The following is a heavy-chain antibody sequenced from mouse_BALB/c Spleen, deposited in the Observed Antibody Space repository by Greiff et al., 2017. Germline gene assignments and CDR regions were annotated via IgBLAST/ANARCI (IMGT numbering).Heavy chain of an antibody. CDR1: GFTFSDYY. CDR3: AREGTTASYAMDY. Sequence: EVKLVESGGGLVKPGGSLKLSCAASGFTFSDYYMYWVRQTPEKRLEWVATISDGGSYTYYPDSVKGRFTISRDNAKNNLYLQMSSLKSEDTAMYYCAREGTTASYAMDYWGQGTSVTVSS. D-gene: IGHD1-2*01. V-gene: IGHV5-4*02. CDR2: ISDGGSYT. J-gene: IGHJ4*01.